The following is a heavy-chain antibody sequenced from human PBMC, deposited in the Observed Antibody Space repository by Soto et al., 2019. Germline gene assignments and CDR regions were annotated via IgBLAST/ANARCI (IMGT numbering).Heavy chain of an antibody. CDR2: IYHSGNT. CDR1: GGSVSTYY. J-gene: IGHJ5*02. V-gene: IGHV4-59*08. D-gene: IGHD2-15*01. CDR3: ARYIYGDCSGGSCYSWWFDV. Sequence: SETLSLTCTVSGGSVSTYYWSWIRQPPGKGLEWIGYIYHSGNTNYNPSLKSRVTISVDTSKNQVSLKLSSVTAADTAVYYCARYIYGDCSGGSCYSWWFDVWGQGTLVTVSS.